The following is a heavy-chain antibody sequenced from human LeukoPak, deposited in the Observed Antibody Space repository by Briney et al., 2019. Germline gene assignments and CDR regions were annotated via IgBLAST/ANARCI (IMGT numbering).Heavy chain of an antibody. Sequence: PSETLSLTCTVSGGSISSYYWNWIRQPAGKGLEWIGHIYSSGSADYNPSLTSRVTISVDKSKNQFSLKLSSVTAADTAVYYCARGQGYCSGGSCYSRDPYYFDYWGQGTLVTVSS. D-gene: IGHD2-15*01. V-gene: IGHV4-4*07. CDR3: ARGQGYCSGGSCYSRDPYYFDY. CDR1: GGSISSYY. J-gene: IGHJ4*02. CDR2: IYSSGSA.